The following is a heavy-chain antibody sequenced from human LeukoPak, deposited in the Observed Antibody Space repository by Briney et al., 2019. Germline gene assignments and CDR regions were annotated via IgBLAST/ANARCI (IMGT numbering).Heavy chain of an antibody. V-gene: IGHV4-59*01. D-gene: IGHD6-19*01. CDR1: GGSIRSNY. CDR2: ISDSGNT. J-gene: IGHJ6*02. CDR3: ARVGYSSGWYMAYYYGMDV. Sequence: PSETLSLTCTVSGGSIRSNYWSWIRQPPGKGLEWIGCISDSGNTNYIPSLKSRVSISVDSSKNQLSLRLSSVTAADTAVYYCARVGYSSGWYMAYYYGMDVWGQGTTVTVSS.